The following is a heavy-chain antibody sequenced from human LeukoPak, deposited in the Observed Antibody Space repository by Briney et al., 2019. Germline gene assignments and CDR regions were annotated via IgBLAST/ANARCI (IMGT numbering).Heavy chain of an antibody. D-gene: IGHD6-13*01. V-gene: IGHV3-48*03. CDR1: GFTFSSYE. CDR3: ARALPWGIPH. CDR2: ISSSGGTI. J-gene: IGHJ3*01. Sequence: PGGSLRLSCTASGFTFSSYEMNWVRQAPGKGLEWVSYISSSGGTIHYAGSVKGRFTISRDNAKNSLYLQMNSLRAEDTAVYYCARALPWGIPHWGQGTMVTVSS.